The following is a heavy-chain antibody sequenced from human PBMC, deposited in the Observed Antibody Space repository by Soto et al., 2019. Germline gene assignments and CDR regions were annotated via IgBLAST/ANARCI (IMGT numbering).Heavy chain of an antibody. CDR3: ARDGAYCAGDCYSDY. Sequence: GGSLRLSCAASGFTFRTFGMNWVRQAPGKGLEWVSFISGSGSNIYYADSVKGRFTISRDNAKNSLYLQMNSLRAEDTAVYYCARDGAYCAGDCYSDYWGQGTLVTVSS. V-gene: IGHV3-21*01. CDR2: ISGSGSNI. D-gene: IGHD2-21*02. CDR1: GFTFRTFG. J-gene: IGHJ4*02.